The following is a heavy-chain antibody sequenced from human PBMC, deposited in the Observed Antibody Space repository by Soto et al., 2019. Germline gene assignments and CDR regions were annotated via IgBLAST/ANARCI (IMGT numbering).Heavy chain of an antibody. Sequence: SQTLSLTCAISGDSVSSNSAAWNWIRQSPSRGLEWLRRTYYRSKWYNDYTVSVKSRITINPDTSKNQFSLQLNSVTPEDTAVYYCARVGFSSGLNWFDPWGQGTLVTVSS. J-gene: IGHJ5*02. D-gene: IGHD6-19*01. CDR1: GDSVSSNSAA. V-gene: IGHV6-1*01. CDR3: ARVGFSSGLNWFDP. CDR2: TYYRSKWYN.